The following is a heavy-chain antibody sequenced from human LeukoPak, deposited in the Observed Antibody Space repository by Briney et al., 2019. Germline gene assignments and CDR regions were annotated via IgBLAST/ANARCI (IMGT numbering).Heavy chain of an antibody. V-gene: IGHV3-11*06. CDR1: GGSFSGYY. CDR3: ARDRVPGLDAFDI. CDR2: ISSSLSYT. Sequence: LSLTCAVYGGSFSGYYWSWIRQAPGKGLEWVSYISSSLSYTDYADSVKGRFTISRDNAKNSLYLQMNSLRGEDTAVYYCARDRVPGLDAFDIWGQGTMVTVSS. J-gene: IGHJ3*02. D-gene: IGHD2-2*01.